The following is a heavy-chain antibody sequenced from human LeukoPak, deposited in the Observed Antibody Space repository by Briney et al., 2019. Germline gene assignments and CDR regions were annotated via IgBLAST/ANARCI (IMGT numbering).Heavy chain of an antibody. CDR2: IYYSGST. D-gene: IGHD2-15*01. Sequence: SEALSLTCTVSGGSISSSSYYWGWIRQPPGKGLEWIGSIYYSGSTYYNPSLKSRVTISVDTSKNQFSLKLSSVTAADTAVYYCARGYCSGGSCYSYYYYNYMDVWGKGTTVTVSS. V-gene: IGHV4-39*07. CDR1: GGSISSSSYY. CDR3: ARGYCSGGSCYSYYYYNYMDV. J-gene: IGHJ6*03.